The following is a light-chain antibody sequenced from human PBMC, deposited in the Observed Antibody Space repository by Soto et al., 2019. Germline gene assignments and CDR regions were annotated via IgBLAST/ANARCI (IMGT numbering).Light chain of an antibody. CDR1: SSDGGGYNY. Sequence: QSALTQPASVSGSPGQSITISCTGTSSDGGGYNYVSWYQQHPGKAPKLMIYDVSNRPSGVSNRFSGSKSGNTASLTISGLQAEDEADYYCSSYTSGSTPYVFGTGTKVTVL. J-gene: IGLJ1*01. CDR3: SSYTSGSTPYV. V-gene: IGLV2-14*01. CDR2: DVS.